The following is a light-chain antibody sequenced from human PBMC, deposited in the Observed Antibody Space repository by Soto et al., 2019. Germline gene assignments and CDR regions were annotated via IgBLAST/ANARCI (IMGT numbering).Light chain of an antibody. V-gene: IGKV1-39*01. CDR2: AAS. J-gene: IGKJ1*01. CDR3: QQSYSSPWT. CDR1: QGISTY. Sequence: DIQMTQSPSSLSASVGDRVTITCRASQGISTYLNWYQQKPGKAPRLLIYAASSLQSGVPSRFSGSGSGTDFTLTIRSLEPEDLATYYCQQSYSSPWTFGQGTKVDIK.